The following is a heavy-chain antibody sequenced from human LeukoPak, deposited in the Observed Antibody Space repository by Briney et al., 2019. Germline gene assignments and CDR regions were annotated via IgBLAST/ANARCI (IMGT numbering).Heavy chain of an antibody. Sequence: GGSLRLSCAASGFTFGNYAMSWARQAPGKGLEWVSGVSGSGTTTYYADSVKGRFSISRDNSKNTLYLQMNSLRAEDTAVYYCAKSPEFHDDYFDYWGQGTLVTVSS. D-gene: IGHD2-21*01. CDR2: VSGSGTTT. CDR3: AKSPEFHDDYFDY. J-gene: IGHJ4*02. CDR1: GFTFGNYA. V-gene: IGHV3-23*01.